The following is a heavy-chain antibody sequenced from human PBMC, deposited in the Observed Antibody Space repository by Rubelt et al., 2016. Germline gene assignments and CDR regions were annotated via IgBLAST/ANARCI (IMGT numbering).Heavy chain of an antibody. J-gene: IGHJ5*02. CDR3: ASQPGNANNWYWFDH. V-gene: IGHV4-39*01. D-gene: IGHD1-1*01. CDR2: LYYTGSN. CDR1: GGSISTGSYY. Sequence: QLKLQESGPGLVKPSDTLSISCTVSGGSISTGSYYWGWIRQAPGTGLEWIGSLYYTGSNFYNPSIDSRDTMSVERYRNRFSRKLSSGTAADTAVYYCASQPGNANNWYWFDHWGQGTLVTVSS.